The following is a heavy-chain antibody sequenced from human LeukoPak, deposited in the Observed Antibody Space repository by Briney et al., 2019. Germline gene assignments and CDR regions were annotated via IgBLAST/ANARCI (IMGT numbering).Heavy chain of an antibody. V-gene: IGHV1-2*06. CDR3: ARSTNPYYYGSGSQKFDY. Sequence: ASVKVSCKASGYTFTGYYIHWVRQAPGQGLEWMGRINPNSGGTNSAQKFQGRVTMTRDTSISTAYMELSRLRSDDTAVYYCARSTNPYYYGSGSQKFDYWGQGTLVTVSS. D-gene: IGHD3-10*01. CDR1: GYTFTGYY. CDR2: INPNSGGT. J-gene: IGHJ4*02.